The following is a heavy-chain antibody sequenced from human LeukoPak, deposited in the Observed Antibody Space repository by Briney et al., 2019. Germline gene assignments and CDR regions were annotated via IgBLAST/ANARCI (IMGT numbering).Heavy chain of an antibody. D-gene: IGHD2-2*02. J-gene: IGHJ4*02. CDR1: GGSISSHY. CDR2: IYYSGST. CDR3: ARAELSTGCYKY. V-gene: IGHV4-59*11. Sequence: SETLSLTCTVSGGSISSHYWSWIRQPPGKGLEWIGYIYYSGSTNYNPSFKSRVTISADTSKNQFSLKLSSVTAADTAVYYCARAELSTGCYKYWGQGTLVTVSS.